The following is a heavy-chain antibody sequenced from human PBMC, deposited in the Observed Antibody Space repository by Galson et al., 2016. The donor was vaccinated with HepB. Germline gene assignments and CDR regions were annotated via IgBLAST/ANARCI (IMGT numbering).Heavy chain of an antibody. CDR3: AREDRSGGSCFYY. V-gene: IGHV3-74*01. J-gene: IGHJ4*01. CDR1: GFTFSSYW. Sequence: ETLSLSCAASGFTFSSYWMHWVRQAPGKGLVWVSRISGDGKSTSKGRFTISRDNAKSSLYLQMNSLRAEDTAVYYCAREDRSGGSCFYYWGQGTLVTVSS. D-gene: IGHD2-15*01. CDR2: ISGDGKST.